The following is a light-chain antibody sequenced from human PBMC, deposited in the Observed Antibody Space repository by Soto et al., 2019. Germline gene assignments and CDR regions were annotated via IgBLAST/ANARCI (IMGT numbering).Light chain of an antibody. CDR3: CSYTSTSTRV. CDR1: SSDVGNYNY. Sequence: QSALTQPASVSGSPGQSITISCTGTSSDVGNYNYVSWYQQHPGRAPKLIIYEVSNRPSGVSNRFSGPKSGNTASLTISGLQAGDEADYYCCSYTSTSTRVFGTGTKLTVL. V-gene: IGLV2-14*01. J-gene: IGLJ1*01. CDR2: EVS.